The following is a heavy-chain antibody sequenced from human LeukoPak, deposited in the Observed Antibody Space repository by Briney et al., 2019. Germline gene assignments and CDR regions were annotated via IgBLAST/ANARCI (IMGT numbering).Heavy chain of an antibody. CDR2: IYTGGST. Sequence: SQTLSLTCTVSGGSISSGTYYWSWIRQPAGKGLEWIGRIYTGGSTNYNPSLKSRVTISVDTSKNQFSLKLSSVTAADTAVYYCARGHGYSYTYFDYWGQGTLVTVSS. D-gene: IGHD5-18*01. V-gene: IGHV4-61*02. J-gene: IGHJ4*02. CDR1: GGSISSGTYY. CDR3: ARGHGYSYTYFDY.